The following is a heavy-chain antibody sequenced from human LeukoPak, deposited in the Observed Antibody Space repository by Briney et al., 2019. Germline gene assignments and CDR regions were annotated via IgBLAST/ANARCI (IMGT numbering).Heavy chain of an antibody. CDR1: GGSISSYY. CDR3: ARASITMVRSNNWFDP. CDR2: IYTSGST. V-gene: IGHV4-4*07. J-gene: IGHJ5*02. D-gene: IGHD3-10*01. Sequence: SETLSLTCTVSGGSISSYYWSWIRQPAGKGLEWIGRIYTSGSTNYNPSLKSRVTISVDTSKNQFSLKLSSVAAADTAVYYCARASITMVRSNNWFDPWGQGTLVTVSS.